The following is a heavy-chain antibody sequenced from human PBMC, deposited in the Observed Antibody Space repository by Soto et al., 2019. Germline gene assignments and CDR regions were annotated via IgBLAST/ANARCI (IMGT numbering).Heavy chain of an antibody. CDR2: NNPNSGGT. V-gene: IGHV1-2*04. CDR3: ARDLSGGLATILDY. J-gene: IGHJ4*02. CDR1: GYTFTGYY. Sequence: ASVKVSCKASGYTFTGYYMHWVRQAPGQGLEWMGWNNPNSGGTNYAQKVQGWVTMTRDTSISTAYMELSRLRSDDTAVYYCARDLSGGLATILDYWGQGTLVTVSS. D-gene: IGHD5-12*01.